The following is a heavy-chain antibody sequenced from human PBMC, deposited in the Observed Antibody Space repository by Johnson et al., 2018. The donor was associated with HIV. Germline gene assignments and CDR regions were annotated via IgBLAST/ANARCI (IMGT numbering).Heavy chain of an antibody. CDR2: FATGGGT. J-gene: IGHJ3*01. CDR1: EFDVINHY. CDR3: ARGDSGDYAGAFDV. D-gene: IGHD4-17*01. V-gene: IGHV3-66*01. Sequence: VQLVESGGGLVQPGGSLRLSCVASEFDVINHYMNWVRQVPGKGLEWISLFATGGGTDYADSVTGRFTVSRDISNNTIFLHMNRLRADDTAVYYCARGDSGDYAGAFDVWGQGTMVPVSS.